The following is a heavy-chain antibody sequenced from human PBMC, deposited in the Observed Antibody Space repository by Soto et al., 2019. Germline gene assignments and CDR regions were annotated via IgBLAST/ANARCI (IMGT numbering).Heavy chain of an antibody. CDR2: IYYSGST. D-gene: IGHD3-16*01. CDR1: GGSVSSGSYY. V-gene: IGHV4-61*01. CDR3: ARDGRDYVWGILDY. J-gene: IGHJ4*02. Sequence: SETLSLTCTVSGGSVSSGSYYWSWIRQPPGKGLEWIGYIYYSGSTNYNPSLKSRVTISVDTSKNQFSLKLSSVTAADTAVYYCARDGRDYVWGILDYWGQGTLVTVSS.